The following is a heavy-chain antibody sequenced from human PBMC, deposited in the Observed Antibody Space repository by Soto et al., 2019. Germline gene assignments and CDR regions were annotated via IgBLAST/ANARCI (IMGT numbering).Heavy chain of an antibody. CDR2: INPSGGST. Sequence: QVQLVQSGAEVKKPGASVKVSCKASGYTFTSYYMHWVRQAPGQGLEWMGIINPSGGSTSYAQKSQGRVTMTRDTSTSTVYMELSSLRSEDTAVYYCATRGHDPPFDYWGQGTLVTVSS. V-gene: IGHV1-46*01. CDR1: GYTFTSYY. CDR3: ATRGHDPPFDY. D-gene: IGHD1-1*01. J-gene: IGHJ4*02.